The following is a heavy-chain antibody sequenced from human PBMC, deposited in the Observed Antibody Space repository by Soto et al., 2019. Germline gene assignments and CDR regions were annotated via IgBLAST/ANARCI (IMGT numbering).Heavy chain of an antibody. J-gene: IGHJ6*02. CDR1: GYSFTNYW. Sequence: GESLKISCKGSGYSFTNYWINWVRQMPGKGLEWMGRIDPTDSYTNYSPSFQGHVTISADKSISTAYLQWSSLKASDTAMYYCARRRGLEYCSSSSCSNYVMDVWGQGTTVTVSS. CDR3: ARRRGLEYCSSSSCSNYVMDV. CDR2: IDPTDSYT. V-gene: IGHV5-10-1*01. D-gene: IGHD2-2*01.